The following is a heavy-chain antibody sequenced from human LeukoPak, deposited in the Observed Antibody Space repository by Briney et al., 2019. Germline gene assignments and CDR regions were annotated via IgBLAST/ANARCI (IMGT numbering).Heavy chain of an antibody. V-gene: IGHV3-21*01. CDR3: ARGGGDIPINY. D-gene: IGHD2-21*02. J-gene: IGHJ4*02. CDR2: ISNSRYT. CDR1: GFTFSTFT. Sequence: GGSLRLSCAASGFTFSTFTMNWVRQAPGKGLEWVSSISNSRYTYYADAVKGRFTISRDNAGNSLYLEMNSLRAEDTALYYCARGGGDIPINYWGQGTLVTVSS.